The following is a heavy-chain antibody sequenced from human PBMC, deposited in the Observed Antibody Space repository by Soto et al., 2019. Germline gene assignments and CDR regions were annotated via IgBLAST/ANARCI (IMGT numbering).Heavy chain of an antibody. CDR3: AKTSPFDY. CDR2: IKQDGSEK. Sequence: EVQLVESGGGLVQPGGSLRLSCAASGCTLSRNWMTWVRQAPGRGLEWVANIKQDGSEKYYADSVKGRFTISRDNAKNSLYLQIASLRVEDTAVYYCAKTSPFDYWGQGTLVTVSS. V-gene: IGHV3-7*01. J-gene: IGHJ4*02. CDR1: GCTLSRNW.